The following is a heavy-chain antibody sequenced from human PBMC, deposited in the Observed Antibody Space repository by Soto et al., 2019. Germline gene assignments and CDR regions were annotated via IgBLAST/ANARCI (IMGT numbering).Heavy chain of an antibody. CDR1: GYTFTGYY. CDR3: ARRSEGSSSWYWFDP. D-gene: IGHD6-13*01. V-gene: IGHV1-2*02. Sequence: QVQLVQSGAEVKKPGASVKVSCKASGYTFTGYYMHWVRQAPGQGLEWMGWINPNSGGTNYAQKFQGRVTMTRETSISTAYMELSRLRSDDTAVYYCARRSEGSSSWYWFDPWGQGTLVTVSS. J-gene: IGHJ5*02. CDR2: INPNSGGT.